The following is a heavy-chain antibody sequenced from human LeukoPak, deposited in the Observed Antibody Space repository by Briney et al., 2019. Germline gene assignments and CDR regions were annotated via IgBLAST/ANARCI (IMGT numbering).Heavy chain of an antibody. J-gene: IGHJ5*02. CDR3: ARGLSNYLSYNWFDP. D-gene: IGHD4-11*01. Sequence: PSETLSLTCTVSGGSITSGDYYWSWLRQPAGKGLEWIGRIYLGGSTYYNPSLKSRVTISVDTSKNQFSLKLSSVTAADTAVYYCARGLSNYLSYNWFDPWGQGTLVTVSS. V-gene: IGHV4-61*02. CDR1: GGSITSGDYY. CDR2: IYLGGST.